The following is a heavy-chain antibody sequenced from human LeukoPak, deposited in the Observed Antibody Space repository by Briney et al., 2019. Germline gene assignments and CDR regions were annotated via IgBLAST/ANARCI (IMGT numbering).Heavy chain of an antibody. J-gene: IGHJ4*02. V-gene: IGHV1-69*06. CDR3: AREFWPRYSYGYVTYFDY. D-gene: IGHD5-18*01. CDR2: IIPIFGTA. CDR1: GGTFSSYA. Sequence: SVKVSCKASGGTFSSYAISWVRQAPGQGLEWMGGIIPIFGTANYAQKFQGRVTITADKSTSTAYMELSSLRSEDTAVYYCAREFWPRYSYGYVTYFDYWGQGTLVTVSS.